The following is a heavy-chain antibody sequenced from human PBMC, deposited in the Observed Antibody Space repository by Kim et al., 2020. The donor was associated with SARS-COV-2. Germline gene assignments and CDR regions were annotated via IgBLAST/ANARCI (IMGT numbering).Heavy chain of an antibody. Sequence: ASVKVSCKASGYTFTSYAIHWVRQAPGQRLEWMGWINAGNGNTKYSQKFQGRVTITMDTSSSTAYMELSSLRSEDPAVYYCAILSRDELVYFDYWGQGNLVTVSS. D-gene: IGHD6-6*01. J-gene: IGHJ4*02. CDR2: INAGNGNT. CDR1: GYTFTSYA. CDR3: AILSRDELVYFDY. V-gene: IGHV1-3*01.